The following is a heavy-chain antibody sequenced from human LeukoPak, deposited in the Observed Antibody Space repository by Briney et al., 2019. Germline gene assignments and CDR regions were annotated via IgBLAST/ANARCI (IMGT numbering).Heavy chain of an antibody. CDR1: GFTFSSYI. J-gene: IGHJ2*01. CDR3: TRRAARWQFDL. CDR2: INWKTGNG. V-gene: IGHV3-9*01. D-gene: IGHD5-24*01. Sequence: PGGSLRLSCVASGFTFSSYIMTWVRQAPGRGLEWVSGINWKTGNGIYADSVKGRFTISRDNAKNSLYLQMSSLRAEDTALYYCTRRAARWQFDLWGRGTLLTVSS.